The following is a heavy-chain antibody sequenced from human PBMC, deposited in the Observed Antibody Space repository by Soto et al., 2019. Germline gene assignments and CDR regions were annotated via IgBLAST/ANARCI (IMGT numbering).Heavy chain of an antibody. J-gene: IGHJ4*02. CDR1: AYTFS. V-gene: IGHV1-2*02. D-gene: IGHD6-19*01. CDR3: ASIVIEAGTGY. Sequence: ASVKVSCKASAYTFSWVRQAPGQGLEWMGCINPNSGGTNYAQKFQGRVTMTRDTSISTAYMELSRLRSDDTAVYYCASIVIEAGTGYWGQGTLVTVSS. CDR2: INPNSGGT.